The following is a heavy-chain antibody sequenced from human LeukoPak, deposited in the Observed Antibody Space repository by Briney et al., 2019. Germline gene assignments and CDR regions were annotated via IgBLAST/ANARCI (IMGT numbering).Heavy chain of an antibody. J-gene: IGHJ3*02. CDR2: IYYTGST. CDR3: ARQSCSSTSCPHRNVFDI. CDR1: DSINSNSHY. D-gene: IGHD2-2*01. V-gene: IGHV4-39*01. Sequence: PSETLSLTCSVSDSINSNSHYWGWIRQPPGKGLEWIGSIYYTGSTYYNPSLESRVTISVDTSKNQFSLQLSSVTAADTAVYYCARQSCSSTSCPHRNVFDIWGQGTMVTVSS.